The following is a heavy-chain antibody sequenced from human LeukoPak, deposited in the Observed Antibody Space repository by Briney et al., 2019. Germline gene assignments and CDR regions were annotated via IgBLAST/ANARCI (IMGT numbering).Heavy chain of an antibody. CDR2: INLGGSAS. Sequence: GGSLRPSCAASGFSISDYWMNWVRQVPGKGLEWVANINLGGSASLYVDSVKGRFTITRDNARNSLSLQMSSLKVEDTAIYYCAAWGLHNFWGQGTLVTVSS. V-gene: IGHV3-7*01. J-gene: IGHJ4*02. CDR3: AAWGLHNF. D-gene: IGHD7-27*01. CDR1: GFSISDYW.